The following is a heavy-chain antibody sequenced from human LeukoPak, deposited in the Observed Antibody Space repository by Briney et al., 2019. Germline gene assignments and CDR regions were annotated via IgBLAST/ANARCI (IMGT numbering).Heavy chain of an antibody. V-gene: IGHV3-30*02. CDR1: GFTFSNYG. CDR2: IRYDGSNK. CDR3: AKSGGYSLDY. Sequence: TGGSLRLSCAASGFTFSNYGMHWVRQAPGKGLEWVAFIRYDGSNKYYADSVKGRFTISRDNSKNTLYLEMNSLRVEDTAVYYCAKSGGYSLDYWGQGTLVTVSS. J-gene: IGHJ4*02. D-gene: IGHD1-26*01.